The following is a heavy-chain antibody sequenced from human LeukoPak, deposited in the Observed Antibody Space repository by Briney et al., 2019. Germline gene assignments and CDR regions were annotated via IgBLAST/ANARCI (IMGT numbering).Heavy chain of an antibody. D-gene: IGHD3-16*01. CDR3: AKIKTPYTDSVRFPSDY. CDR2: ISGRGDGS. CDR1: GFTFSSYA. V-gene: IGHV3-23*01. J-gene: IGHJ4*02. Sequence: GGSLRLSCAASGFTFSSYAMTWVRQAPGKGLECVSAISGRGDGSYYADSVKGRFTISRDNSMHTLFLQMNSLRDEDTALYYCAKIKTPYTDSVRFPSDYWGQGTLVTVSS.